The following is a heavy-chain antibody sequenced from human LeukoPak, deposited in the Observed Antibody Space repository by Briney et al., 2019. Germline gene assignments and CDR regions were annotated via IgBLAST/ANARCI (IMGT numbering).Heavy chain of an antibody. Sequence: SETLSVTCTVSGGSISSSSYYWGWIRQPPGKGLEWIGSIYYSGSTYYNPSLKSRVTISVDTSKNQFSLKLSSVTAADTAVYYCARLSFGPYYYYYMDVWGKGTTVTVSS. CDR2: IYYSGST. D-gene: IGHD3-10*01. V-gene: IGHV4-39*01. J-gene: IGHJ6*03. CDR3: ARLSFGPYYYYYMDV. CDR1: GGSISSSSYY.